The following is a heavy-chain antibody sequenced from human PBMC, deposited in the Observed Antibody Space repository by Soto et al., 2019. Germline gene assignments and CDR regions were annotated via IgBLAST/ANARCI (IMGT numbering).Heavy chain of an antibody. V-gene: IGHV4-31*03. D-gene: IGHD3-3*01. CDR1: GGSISSGGYY. CDR3: ARVATIFGVVIRRTFDY. Sequence: QVQLQESGPGLVKPSQTLSLTCTVSGGSISSGGYYWSWIRQHPGKGLEWIGYIYYSGSTYYNPSLKSRVTILVDTSKNQFSLKLSSVTAADTAVYYCARVATIFGVVIRRTFDYWGQGTLVTVSS. J-gene: IGHJ4*02. CDR2: IYYSGST.